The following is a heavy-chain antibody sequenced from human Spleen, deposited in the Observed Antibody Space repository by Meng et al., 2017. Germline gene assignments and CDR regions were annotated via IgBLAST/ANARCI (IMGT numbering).Heavy chain of an antibody. CDR2: IYSGGST. Sequence: ESLKISCAASGFTVSSHYMSWVRQAPGEGLEWGSVIYSGGSTYYADSVKGRFTIARDKAKNSLYLQMDSLRAEDAAVYYCARGSGYSYGYLHWYFDLWGRGTLVTVSS. J-gene: IGHJ2*01. V-gene: IGHV3-66*01. D-gene: IGHD5-18*01. CDR3: ARGSGYSYGYLHWYFDL. CDR1: GFTVSSHY.